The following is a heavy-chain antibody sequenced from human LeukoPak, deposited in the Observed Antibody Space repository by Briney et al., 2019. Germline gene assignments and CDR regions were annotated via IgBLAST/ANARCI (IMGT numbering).Heavy chain of an antibody. CDR1: GFTFSSYG. V-gene: IGHV3-30*02. J-gene: IGHJ3*02. CDR2: IRYDGSNK. CDR3: AKDQVSDYGDYEDAFDI. Sequence: GGSLRLSCAASGFTFSSYGMHWVRQAPGKGLEWVAFIRYDGSNKYYADSVKGRFTISRDNSKNTLYLQMNSLRAEDTAVYYCAKDQVSDYGDYEDAFDIWGQGTMVTVSS. D-gene: IGHD4-17*01.